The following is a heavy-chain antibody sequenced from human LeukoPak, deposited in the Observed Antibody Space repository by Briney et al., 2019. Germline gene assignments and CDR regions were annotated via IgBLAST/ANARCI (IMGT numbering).Heavy chain of an antibody. CDR3: ARTRGYYFDY. Sequence: ASVRVSCKASGYSFTNYYMHWVRQAAGQGLEWMTMINPSGGSTTYAQNFQDRVTVTRDMSTSTVYMELSSLTSEDTAVYYCARTRGYYFDYWGQGTLVTVSS. V-gene: IGHV1-46*01. CDR2: INPSGGST. J-gene: IGHJ4*02. CDR1: GYSFTNYY.